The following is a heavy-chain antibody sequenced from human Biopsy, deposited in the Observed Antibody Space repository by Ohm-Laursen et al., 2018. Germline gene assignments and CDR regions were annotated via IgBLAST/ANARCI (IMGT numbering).Heavy chain of an antibody. J-gene: IGHJ1*01. CDR3: ATKLTGYFHH. CDR1: GGTFSNYG. CDR2: NIPILGTG. Sequence: ASVKVSCKVPGGTFSNYGVNWVRQAPGQGLEWLGGNIPILGTGNYAQKFQDRVTVAADTSTSTATMELRSLRSDDTAVYYCATKLTGYFHHWGQGTLVIVSS. D-gene: IGHD3-9*01. V-gene: IGHV1-69*06.